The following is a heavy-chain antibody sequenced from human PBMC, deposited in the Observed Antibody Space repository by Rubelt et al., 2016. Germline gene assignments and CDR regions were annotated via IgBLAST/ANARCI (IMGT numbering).Heavy chain of an antibody. CDR3: ASSMRYFDY. J-gene: IGHJ4*02. CDR1: GDSVSSNSAA. Sequence: QVQLQQSGPGLVKSSQTLSLTCAISGDSVSSNSAAWNWIRQSPSRGLEWLGRTYYRSKWYNDSAVSVKSQIINNPDTAKNQFSLQLNSVTPEDTAVYYCASSMRYFDYWGQGTLVTVSS. V-gene: IGHV6-1*01. D-gene: IGHD2-8*01. CDR2: TYYRSKWYN.